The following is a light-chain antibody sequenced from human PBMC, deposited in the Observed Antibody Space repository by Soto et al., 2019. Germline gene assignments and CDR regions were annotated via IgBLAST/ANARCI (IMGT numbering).Light chain of an antibody. Sequence: QSVLTQSPSASASLGASVKFTCTLSSGHSSYAIAWHQQQPEKGPRYLMKLNSDGSHNKGDGIPDRFSGSSSGAERYLTISSLQSEDEAAYYCQTWDTGSVIFGGGTKLPVL. CDR2: LNSDGSH. CDR3: QTWDTGSVI. J-gene: IGLJ2*01. V-gene: IGLV4-69*01. CDR1: SGHSSYA.